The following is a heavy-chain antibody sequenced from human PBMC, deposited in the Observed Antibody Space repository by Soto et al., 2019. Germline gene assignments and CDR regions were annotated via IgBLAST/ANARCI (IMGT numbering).Heavy chain of an antibody. J-gene: IGHJ6*02. V-gene: IGHV1-2*04. Sequence: ASVKVSCKASGYTFTGYYMHWVRQAPGQGLEWMGWINPNSGGTNYAQKFQGWVTMTRDTSISTAYMELSRLRSDDTAVYYCGREVVAATRLGYYYYGMDVWGQGTTVTVSS. CDR3: GREVVAATRLGYYYYGMDV. CDR2: INPNSGGT. CDR1: GYTFTGYY. D-gene: IGHD2-15*01.